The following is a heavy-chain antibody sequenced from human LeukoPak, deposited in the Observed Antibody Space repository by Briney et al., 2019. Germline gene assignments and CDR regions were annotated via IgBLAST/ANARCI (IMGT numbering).Heavy chain of an antibody. Sequence: GGSLRLSCAASGFTFSSYARSWVRQAPGKGLEGVSAISGSGGSTYYADSVKGRFTISRDNSKNTLYLQMNSLRAEDTAVYYCAKDLVVAATSADYWGQGTLVTVSS. D-gene: IGHD2-15*01. J-gene: IGHJ4*02. CDR3: AKDLVVAATSADY. CDR2: ISGSGGST. CDR1: GFTFSSYA. V-gene: IGHV3-23*01.